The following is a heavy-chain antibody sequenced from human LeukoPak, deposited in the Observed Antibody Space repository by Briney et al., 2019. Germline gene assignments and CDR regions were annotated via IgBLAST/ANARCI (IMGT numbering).Heavy chain of an antibody. Sequence: SETLSLTCSVSGFFISSGYYWGWIRQPPGKGLEWIGNISDSGSTYYNPSLKSRVTISLDTSKNQFSLKLSSVTAADTAVYYCARHASYYDSSGYSSWVYYYYMDVWGKGTTVTISS. D-gene: IGHD3-22*01. V-gene: IGHV4-38-2*02. CDR3: ARHASYYDSSGYSSWVYYYYMDV. CDR1: GFFISSGYY. CDR2: ISDSGST. J-gene: IGHJ6*03.